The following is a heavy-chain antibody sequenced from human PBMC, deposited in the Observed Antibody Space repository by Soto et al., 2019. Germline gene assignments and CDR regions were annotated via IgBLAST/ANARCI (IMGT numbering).Heavy chain of an antibody. CDR3: AKVADVDIVATIQGVFDY. CDR1: GFTFSSYA. CDR2: ISGSGGST. Sequence: GGSLRLSCAASGFTFSSYAMSWVRQAPGKGLEWVSAISGSGGSTYYADSVKGRFTISRDNSKNTLYLQMNSLRAEDTAVFYFAKVADVDIVATIQGVFDYWGQGTLVTVSS. D-gene: IGHD5-12*01. V-gene: IGHV3-23*01. J-gene: IGHJ4*02.